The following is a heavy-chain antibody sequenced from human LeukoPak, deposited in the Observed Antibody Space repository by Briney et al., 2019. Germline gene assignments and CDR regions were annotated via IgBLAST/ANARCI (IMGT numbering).Heavy chain of an antibody. CDR2: IYYSGST. J-gene: IGHJ5*02. V-gene: IGHV4-39*07. CDR1: GGSISGAYYY. Sequence: SETLSLTCTVSGGSISGAYYYWGWIRQPPGKGLEWIGSIYYSGSTYYNPSLKSRVTISEDTSKNQFSLKLTSVTAEDTAVYYCARDECPLWSISCHRGFDPWGQGLLVTVSS. D-gene: IGHD2-2*02. CDR3: ARDECPLWSISCHRGFDP.